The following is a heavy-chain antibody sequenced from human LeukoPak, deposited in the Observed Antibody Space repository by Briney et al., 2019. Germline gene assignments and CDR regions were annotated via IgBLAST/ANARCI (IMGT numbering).Heavy chain of an antibody. V-gene: IGHV3-74*01. CDR3: ARRWYTGTYYYFDL. J-gene: IGHJ4*02. Sequence: GGSLRLSCAASGFTLNTHWMHWVRQAPGKGLVWVSRINGDGTTTSYADSVKGRFTISRVNAKSTLYLEMDSLRAEDTAIYYCARRWYTGTYYYFDLWGQGTLVTVSS. CDR1: GFTLNTHW. CDR2: INGDGTTT. D-gene: IGHD1-26*01.